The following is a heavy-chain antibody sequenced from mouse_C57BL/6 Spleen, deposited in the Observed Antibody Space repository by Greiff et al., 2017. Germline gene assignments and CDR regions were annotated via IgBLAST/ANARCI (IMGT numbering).Heavy chain of an antibody. CDR3: ARLNYGSSYLAY. CDR1: GFTFSSYG. V-gene: IGHV5-6*02. CDR2: ISSGGSYT. Sequence: EVKLEESGGDLVKPGGSLKLSCAASGFTFSSYGMSWVRQTPDKRLEWVATISSGGSYTYYPDSVKGRFTISRDNAKNTLYLQMSSLKSEDTAMYYCARLNYGSSYLAYWGQGTLVTVSA. D-gene: IGHD1-1*01. J-gene: IGHJ3*01.